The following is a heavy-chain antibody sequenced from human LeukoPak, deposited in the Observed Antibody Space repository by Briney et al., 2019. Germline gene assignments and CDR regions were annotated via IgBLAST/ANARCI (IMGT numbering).Heavy chain of an antibody. D-gene: IGHD3-22*01. Sequence: SETLSLTCTVSGGSISSYYWSWIRQPPGKGLEWIGYIYYSGSTNYNPSLKSRVTISVDTSKNQFSLKLGSVTAADTAVYYCARRRYYDADAFDIWGQGTMVTVSS. V-gene: IGHV4-59*08. J-gene: IGHJ3*02. CDR3: ARRRYYDADAFDI. CDR1: GGSISSYY. CDR2: IYYSGST.